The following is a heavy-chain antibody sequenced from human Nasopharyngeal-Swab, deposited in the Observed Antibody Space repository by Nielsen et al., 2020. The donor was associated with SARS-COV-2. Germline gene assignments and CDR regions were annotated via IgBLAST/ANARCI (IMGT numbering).Heavy chain of an antibody. V-gene: IGHV2-70*01. CDR3: ARMGNWNYYYYAMDV. Sequence: SGPTLVKSTQTLTLTCTFSGFSLSTSGMCVSWIRQPPGKALEWLAHIDWDDDKYYNTSLKTRLTISKDTAKNQVVLTMTNMDPLDTATYYCARMGNWNYYYYAMDVWGQGTTVTVSS. CDR1: GFSLSTSGMC. D-gene: IGHD1-1*01. J-gene: IGHJ6*02. CDR2: IDWDDDK.